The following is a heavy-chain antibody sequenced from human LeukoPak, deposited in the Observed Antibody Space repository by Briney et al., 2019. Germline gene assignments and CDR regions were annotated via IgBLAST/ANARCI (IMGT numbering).Heavy chain of an antibody. J-gene: IGHJ4*02. CDR3: AKGGGYSGYEYDYFDY. CDR2: ITWNSGSI. Sequence: PGRSLRLSCAASGFTFDDYAMHWVRQAPGKGLEWVSGITWNSGSIGYADSVKGRFTISRDNAKNSLYLQMNSLRAEDMALYYCAKGGGYSGYEYDYFDYWGQGTLVTVSS. V-gene: IGHV3-9*03. CDR1: GFTFDDYA. D-gene: IGHD5-12*01.